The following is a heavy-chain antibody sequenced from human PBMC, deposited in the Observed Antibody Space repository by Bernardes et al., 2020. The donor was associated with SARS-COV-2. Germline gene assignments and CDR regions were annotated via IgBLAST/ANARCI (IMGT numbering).Heavy chain of an antibody. CDR2: IHTTGAS. CDR1: GGSISSGSYY. D-gene: IGHD6-19*01. V-gene: IGHV4-61*09. Sequence: LSLTYTVSGGSISSGSYYWSWVRQPAGKGLEWIGQIHTTGASNYNPSLKSRVITSLDTSKNQFSLNLSSVTAADTAMYYCARRKFGSGAMGAWGQGTQVTVSS. CDR3: ARRKFGSGAMGA. J-gene: IGHJ5*02.